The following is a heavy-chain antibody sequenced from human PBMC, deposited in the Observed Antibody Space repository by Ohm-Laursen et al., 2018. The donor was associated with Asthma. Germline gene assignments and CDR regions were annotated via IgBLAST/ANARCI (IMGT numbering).Heavy chain of an antibody. D-gene: IGHD1-26*01. Sequence: GSLRLSCAASGYTFSRYSIHWVRQVPGKGLEWVASISTASTFIYYADSVRGRFTTSRDNAKNSVYLQMNSLRAEDTAVYFCARDSGSHYFDYWGQGALVTVSS. V-gene: IGHV3-21*01. J-gene: IGHJ4*02. CDR1: GYTFSRYS. CDR3: ARDSGSHYFDY. CDR2: ISTASTFI.